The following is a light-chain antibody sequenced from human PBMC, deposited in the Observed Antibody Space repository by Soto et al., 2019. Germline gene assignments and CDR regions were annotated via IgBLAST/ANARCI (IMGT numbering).Light chain of an antibody. CDR1: RGHSTYI. V-gene: IGLV4-60*02. J-gene: IGLJ3*02. CDR3: ETWDSDIWV. CDR2: LEGSGSY. Sequence: QSVLTQSSSASASLGSSVKLTCTLSRGHSTYIIAWHQQQPGKAPRYLMKLEGSGSYNRGSGVPDRFSGSSSGADRYLTISNLQFEDEADYYCETWDSDIWVFGGGTQLTVL.